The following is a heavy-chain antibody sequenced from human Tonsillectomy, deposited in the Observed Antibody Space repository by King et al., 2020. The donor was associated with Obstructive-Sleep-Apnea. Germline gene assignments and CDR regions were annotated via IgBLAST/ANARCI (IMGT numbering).Heavy chain of an antibody. CDR1: GFTFSDYY. CDR2: ISSSGNTI. V-gene: IGHV3-11*01. CDR3: ARDFSGYDSGWHYFDY. D-gene: IGHD6-19*01. Sequence: QLVQSGGGLVKPGESLRLSCAPSGFTFSDYYMNWIRQAPGKGLEWVSYISSSGNTIHYADSVKGRFTISRDNAKNSLYLQMNSLRAEDTAVYYCARDFSGYDSGWHYFDYWGQGTLVTVSS. J-gene: IGHJ4*02.